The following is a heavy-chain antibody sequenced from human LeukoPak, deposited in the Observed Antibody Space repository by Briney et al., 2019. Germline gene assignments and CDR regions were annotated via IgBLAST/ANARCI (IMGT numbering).Heavy chain of an antibody. D-gene: IGHD3-10*01. CDR1: GGSISSSSYY. Sequence: SETLSLTCTVSGGSISSSSYYWGWIRQPPGKGLEWIGSIFYSGSTYYNPSLKSRVTISVDTSKNQFSLKLSSVTAADTAVYYCSGSGSRDCMFDYWGQGTLVTVSS. CDR3: SGSGSRDCMFDY. J-gene: IGHJ4*02. V-gene: IGHV4-39*07. CDR2: IFYSGST.